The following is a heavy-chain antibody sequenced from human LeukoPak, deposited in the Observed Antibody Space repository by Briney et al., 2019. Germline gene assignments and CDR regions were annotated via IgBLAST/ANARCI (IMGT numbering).Heavy chain of an antibody. CDR3: ARGIYDYVWGRIDY. Sequence: GASVKVSCKASGGTFSSYAISWVRQAPGQGLAWMGRIIPILGIANYAQKFQGRVTITADKSTSTAYMELSSLRSEDTAVYYCARGIYDYVWGRIDYWGQGTLVTVSS. CDR2: IIPILGIA. V-gene: IGHV1-69*04. D-gene: IGHD3-16*01. J-gene: IGHJ4*02. CDR1: GGTFSSYA.